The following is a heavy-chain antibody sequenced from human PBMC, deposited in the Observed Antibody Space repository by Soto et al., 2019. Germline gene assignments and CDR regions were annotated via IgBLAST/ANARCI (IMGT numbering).Heavy chain of an antibody. J-gene: IGHJ5*02. CDR1: GFTFSSYA. Sequence: GGSLRLSCAASGFTFSSYAMHWVRQAPGKGLEWVAVISYDGSNKYYADSVKGRFTISRDNSKNTLYLQMNSLRAEDTAVYYCARDPKYSSSSPWGQGTLVTVSS. CDR2: ISYDGSNK. CDR3: ARDPKYSSSSP. D-gene: IGHD6-6*01. V-gene: IGHV3-30-3*01.